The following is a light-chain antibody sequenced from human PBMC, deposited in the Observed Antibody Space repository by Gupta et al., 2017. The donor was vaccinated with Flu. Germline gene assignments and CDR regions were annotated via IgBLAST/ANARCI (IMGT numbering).Light chain of an antibody. Sequence: GERATRSCRASQSVSSYLAWYQQKPGQAPRLLIYYASNRATGIPARFSGSGSGTDFTLTISSLEPEDFAVYYCQQRSNWPLTFGGGTKVEIK. CDR2: YAS. CDR1: QSVSSY. V-gene: IGKV3-11*01. J-gene: IGKJ4*01. CDR3: QQRSNWPLT.